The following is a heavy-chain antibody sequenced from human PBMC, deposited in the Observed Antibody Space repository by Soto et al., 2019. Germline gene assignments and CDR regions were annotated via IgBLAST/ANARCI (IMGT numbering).Heavy chain of an antibody. CDR2: INAGNGDT. V-gene: IGHV1-3*01. D-gene: IGHD6-19*01. J-gene: IGHJ3*02. Sequence: GASVKVSCKASGYTFTSYAMHWVRQAPGQGLEWMGWINAGNGDTKYSQRFQGRVTVTRDTSARIAYLELSSLRFDDTAVYYCAFSSGWYLLGALDIWGQGTTVTVSS. CDR3: AFSSGWYLLGALDI. CDR1: GYTFTSYA.